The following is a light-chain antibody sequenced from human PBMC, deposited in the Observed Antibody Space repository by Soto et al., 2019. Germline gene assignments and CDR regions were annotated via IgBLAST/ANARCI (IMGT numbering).Light chain of an antibody. CDR1: SSDVGLYDY. V-gene: IGLV2-14*01. CDR3: SSYTAYTTYV. Sequence: QSVLTQPASVSGSPGQSITISCTGTSSDVGLYDYVSWYQQHPGKAPQLMIYAVSNRPSGVPDRFSGSKSGNTASLTISGLQAEDEADYYCSSYTAYTTYVFGTGTKVTVL. CDR2: AVS. J-gene: IGLJ1*01.